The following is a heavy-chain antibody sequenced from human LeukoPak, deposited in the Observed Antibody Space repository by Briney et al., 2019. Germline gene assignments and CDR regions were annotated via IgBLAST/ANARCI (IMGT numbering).Heavy chain of an antibody. D-gene: IGHD6-19*01. Sequence: GGSLRLSSAASGFTFSGSAMHWVRQASGKGLEWVGRIRSKANSYATAYAASVKGRFTISRDDSKNTAYLQMNSLKTEDTAVYYCTLSSGWYGGDYWGQGTLVTVSS. J-gene: IGHJ4*02. V-gene: IGHV3-73*01. CDR2: IRSKANSYAT. CDR1: GFTFSGSA. CDR3: TLSSGWYGGDY.